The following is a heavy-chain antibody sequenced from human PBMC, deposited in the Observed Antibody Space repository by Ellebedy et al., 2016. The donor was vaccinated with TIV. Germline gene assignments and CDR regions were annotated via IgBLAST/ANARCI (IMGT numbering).Heavy chain of an antibody. CDR2: IWHDGSHS. J-gene: IGHJ4*02. CDR3: ASELVGTTDFDY. CDR1: GFTFSIYG. Sequence: GESLNISCEASGFTFSIYGMHWVRQAPGKGLGGVGLIWHDGSHSYYADSVKGRFTISRDNSKKTVDLQMNSLRAEDTAVYYCASELVGTTDFDYWGQGTLVTVSS. V-gene: IGHV3-33*01. D-gene: IGHD1-26*01.